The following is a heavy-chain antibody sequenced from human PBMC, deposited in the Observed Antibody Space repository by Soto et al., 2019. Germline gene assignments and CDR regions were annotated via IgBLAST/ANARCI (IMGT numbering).Heavy chain of an antibody. J-gene: IGHJ4*02. CDR1: GFTFYSYA. Sequence: GGLRLSCAASGFTFYSYAMSWVRQAPGKGLEWVSTIGSVGGDTYIADSVKGRFTISRDNSENTVYLHMNSLRAEDTAVYYCAKGVAFLVAGNFDYWGQGTLVTVSS. V-gene: IGHV3-23*01. D-gene: IGHD6-13*01. CDR2: IGSVGGDT. CDR3: AKGVAFLVAGNFDY.